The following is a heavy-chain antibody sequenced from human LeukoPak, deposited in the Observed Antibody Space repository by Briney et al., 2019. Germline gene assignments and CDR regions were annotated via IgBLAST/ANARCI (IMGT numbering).Heavy chain of an antibody. D-gene: IGHD6-19*01. Sequence: GGSLRLSCAASGFTFSSYAMSWVRQAPGKGLELGAAISYTGGSTYYADSVEGRFTISRDNSKNTLDLQMSSLRAADTAVYYCAKDRQTTGWHILDHWGQGTLVTVSS. CDR2: ISYTGGST. CDR3: AKDRQTTGWHILDH. J-gene: IGHJ4*02. CDR1: GFTFSSYA. V-gene: IGHV3-23*01.